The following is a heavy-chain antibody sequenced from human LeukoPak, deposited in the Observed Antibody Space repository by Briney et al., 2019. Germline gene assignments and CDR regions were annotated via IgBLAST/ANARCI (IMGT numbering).Heavy chain of an antibody. CDR1: EFSVGSNY. CDR3: AKARGYSGYDLDY. Sequence: GGSLRLSCAASEFSVGSNYMTWVRQAPGKGLEWVSLIYSGGSTYYADSVKGRFTISRDNSKNTLYLQMNSLRAEDTAVYYCAKARGYSGYDLDYWGQGTLVTVSS. D-gene: IGHD5-12*01. CDR2: IYSGGST. J-gene: IGHJ4*02. V-gene: IGHV3-66*01.